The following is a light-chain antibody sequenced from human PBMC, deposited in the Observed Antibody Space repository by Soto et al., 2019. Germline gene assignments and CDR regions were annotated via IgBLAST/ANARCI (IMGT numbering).Light chain of an antibody. CDR3: QQYNNWPQT. CDR2: GAS. CDR1: QTVSSD. Sequence: EIVMTQSPATLSVSPGERATLSCRASQTVSSDLAWYQQKPCQAPRFLMYGASTRATGIPARFSGSGSGTEFTLTISSLQSEDFAVYYCQQYNNWPQTFGQGAKLEI. J-gene: IGKJ2*01. V-gene: IGKV3-15*01.